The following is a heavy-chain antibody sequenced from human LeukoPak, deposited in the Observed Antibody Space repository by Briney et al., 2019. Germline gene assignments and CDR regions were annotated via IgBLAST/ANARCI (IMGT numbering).Heavy chain of an antibody. V-gene: IGHV4-38-2*02. Sequence: SETLSLTCTVSGYSISSGYYWGWIRQPPGKGLEWIGTIYHSGSTYYNPSLKSRVTMSVDTSKNQFSLKLSSVTAADTAVYYCARDQYYYDSSGYYCFDYWGQGILVTVSS. CDR3: ARDQYYYDSSGYYCFDY. CDR1: GYSISSGYY. J-gene: IGHJ4*02. CDR2: IYHSGST. D-gene: IGHD3-22*01.